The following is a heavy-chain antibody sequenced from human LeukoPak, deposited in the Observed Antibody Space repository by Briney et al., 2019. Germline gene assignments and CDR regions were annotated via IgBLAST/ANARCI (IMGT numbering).Heavy chain of an antibody. CDR3: ARGSSGDWDL. V-gene: IGHV3-7*01. CDR2: IKQDGSEK. D-gene: IGHD2-21*02. Sequence: PGGSLRLSCEASGFTFRSYAMTWVRQAPGKGLEWVANIKQDGSEKYYVDSVKGRFTISRDNAKNSLYLQMNSPRVEDTAVYYCARGSSGDWDLGGRGTLVTVSS. J-gene: IGHJ4*02. CDR1: GFTFRSYA.